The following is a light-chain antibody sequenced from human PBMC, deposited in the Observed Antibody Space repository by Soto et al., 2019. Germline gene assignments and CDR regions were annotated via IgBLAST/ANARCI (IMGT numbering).Light chain of an antibody. CDR3: SSYTSSSTLEV. V-gene: IGLV2-14*01. J-gene: IGLJ3*02. CDR2: EVS. Sequence: QSVLTQPGSVSGSPGQSITISCTGTSSDVGAYNFVSWHQQHPGKAPKLMIYEVSNRPSGVSNRFSGSKSGNTASLTISGLQAEDEADYYCSSYTSSSTLEVFGGGTKVTVL. CDR1: SSDVGAYNF.